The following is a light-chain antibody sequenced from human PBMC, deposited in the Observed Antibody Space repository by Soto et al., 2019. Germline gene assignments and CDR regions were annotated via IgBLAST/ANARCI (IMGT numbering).Light chain of an antibody. CDR1: QSVSNY. CDR3: QQRSDFTYT. J-gene: IGKJ2*01. V-gene: IGKV3-11*01. Sequence: EVVLTQSPDTLSLSPGERATLSCRASQSVSNYLVWYQHKPAQAPRLLIFDASNRATGIPGRFSGSGSGTDFTLTISSLEPEDSAVYYCQQRSDFTYTFGQGTRLEIK. CDR2: DAS.